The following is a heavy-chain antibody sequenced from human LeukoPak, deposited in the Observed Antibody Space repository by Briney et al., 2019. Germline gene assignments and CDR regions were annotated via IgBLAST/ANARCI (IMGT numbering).Heavy chain of an antibody. CDR1: GYTFTSYY. J-gene: IGHJ1*01. D-gene: IGHD3-22*01. Sequence: GASVKVSCKASGYTFTSYYMHWVRQAPGQGLEWMGIINPSGGSTSYAQKFQGRVTMTRDMSTSTVYMELSSLRSEDTAVYYCARVGWYYYDSSGYYRPTEYFQHWGQGTLVTVSS. CDR3: ARVGWYYYDSSGYYRPTEYFQH. V-gene: IGHV1-46*01. CDR2: INPSGGST.